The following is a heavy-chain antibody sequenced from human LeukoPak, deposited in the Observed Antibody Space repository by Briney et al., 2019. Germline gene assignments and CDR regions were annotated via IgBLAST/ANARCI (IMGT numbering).Heavy chain of an antibody. V-gene: IGHV1-46*01. CDR1: GYTFTSYY. J-gene: IGHJ6*02. CDR3: ARDLRDIVVVPAAVSTYYYGMDV. Sequence: ASVKVSCKASGYTFTSYYMHWVRQAPGQGLEWMGIINPSGGSTSHAQKFQGRVTMTRDTSTSTVYMELSSLRSEDTAVYYCARDLRDIVVVPAAVSTYYYGMDVWGQGTTVTVSS. D-gene: IGHD2-2*01. CDR2: INPSGGST.